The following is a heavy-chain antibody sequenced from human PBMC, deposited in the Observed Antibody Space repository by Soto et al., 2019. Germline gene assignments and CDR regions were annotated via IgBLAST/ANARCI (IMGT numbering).Heavy chain of an antibody. CDR1: GFNFSDHY. CDR2: ISGSSRYT. J-gene: IGHJ4*02. Sequence: GGSLRLSCAASGFNFSDHYMNWVRQAPGKGLEWVSYISGSSRYTNFADSVKGRFTISRDNAKNSLYLQMNSLRVEDTAVYYCARHTSGWHYYDYWGQRTPVTVSS. V-gene: IGHV3-11*06. D-gene: IGHD6-19*01. CDR3: ARHTSGWHYYDY.